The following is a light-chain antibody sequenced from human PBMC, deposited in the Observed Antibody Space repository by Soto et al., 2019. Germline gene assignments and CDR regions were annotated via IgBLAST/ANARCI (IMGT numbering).Light chain of an antibody. CDR1: QSRSGW. CDR3: QQYETFPLT. J-gene: IGKJ4*01. V-gene: IGKV1-5*03. Sequence: DIQMTQSPATLSASVGDRVTIGCRASQSRSGWLAWYQQKPGKAPKLLIYKASILESGVPSRFSGSGSATEFTLTISSLQPEDFASYYCQQYETFPLTFGGGTKV. CDR2: KAS.